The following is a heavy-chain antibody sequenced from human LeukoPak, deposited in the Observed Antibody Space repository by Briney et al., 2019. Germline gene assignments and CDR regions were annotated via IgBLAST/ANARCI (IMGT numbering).Heavy chain of an antibody. CDR3: AKDVPSYGDNPPKAYWYFDL. CDR1: VFTFSSYA. J-gene: IGHJ2*01. V-gene: IGHV3-23*01. Sequence: PGGSLILTCAASVFTFSSYAMSSVRQAPAKGLEWVPAISGSGGSTYYADPVNDRFTIPRHSSNNTLNLQTNSLRADHTAVYYCAKDVPSYGDNPPKAYWYFDLWGRGTLVTVSS. D-gene: IGHD4-17*01. CDR2: ISGSGGST.